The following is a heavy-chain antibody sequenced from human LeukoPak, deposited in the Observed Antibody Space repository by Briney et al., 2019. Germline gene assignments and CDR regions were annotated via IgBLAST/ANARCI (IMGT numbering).Heavy chain of an antibody. V-gene: IGHV1-2*02. CDR1: GYTFIDYF. J-gene: IGHJ4*02. D-gene: IGHD4-11*01. Sequence: GASVKVSCKASGYTFIDYFLHWVRQAPGQGLEWMGYIHPKSGDTKYAQKFQGRVTMTRNTSISTAYMELSSLRSEDTAVYYCARPTDYSNFDYWGQGTLVTVSS. CDR3: ARPTDYSNFDY. CDR2: IHPKSGDT.